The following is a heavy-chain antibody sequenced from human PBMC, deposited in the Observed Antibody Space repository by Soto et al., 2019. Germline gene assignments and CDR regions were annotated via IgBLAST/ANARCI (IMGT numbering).Heavy chain of an antibody. CDR3: AKRRGYSYGHDDY. V-gene: IGHV3-23*01. D-gene: IGHD5-18*01. J-gene: IGHJ4*02. CDR2: ISGSGGST. CDR1: GFTFSSYA. Sequence: GWSLRLSCSAPGFTFSSYAMSWVRQAPGKGLEWVSAISGSGGSTYYADSVKGRFTISRDNSKNTLYLQMNSLRAEDTAVYYCAKRRGYSYGHDDYWGQGTLVTVSS.